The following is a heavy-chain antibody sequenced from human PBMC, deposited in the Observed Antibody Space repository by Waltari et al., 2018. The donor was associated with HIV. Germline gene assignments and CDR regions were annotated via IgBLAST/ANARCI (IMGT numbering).Heavy chain of an antibody. J-gene: IGHJ5*02. V-gene: IGHV1-69*04. CDR3: ALGRIDDIRSGRETLGGFDP. D-gene: IGHD3-3*01. CDR1: GDPLSNYA. CDR2: IVPAIGIA. Sequence: VQVVQSGAEVKKPGSSVKVSCQASGDPLSNYAVSWVRQAPGQGLGWMGSIVPAIGIAMHTDKFQDRVTINADKATNSAYMELGGLRSEDTALYFCALGRIDDIRSGRETLGGFDPWGPGTLVSVSS.